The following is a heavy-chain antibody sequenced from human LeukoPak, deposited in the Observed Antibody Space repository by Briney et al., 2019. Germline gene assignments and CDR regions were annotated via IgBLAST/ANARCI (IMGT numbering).Heavy chain of an antibody. V-gene: IGHV3-23*01. D-gene: IGHD3-22*01. CDR2: ITPNADRT. J-gene: IGHJ1*01. CDR1: GFTFGSYG. Sequence: PGGSLRLSCAASGFTFGSYGRSWVRQAPGKGLEWVSFITPNADRTSYADSVEGRFTISRDNPRNTLYMQMNSLRDEDTALYYCAIMHGYYDGSGYWVQWGQGTLVTVSS. CDR3: AIMHGYYDGSGYWVQ.